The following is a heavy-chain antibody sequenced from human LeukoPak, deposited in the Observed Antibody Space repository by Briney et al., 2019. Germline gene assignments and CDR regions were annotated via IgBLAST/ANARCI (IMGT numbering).Heavy chain of an antibody. CDR3: ARDMIILQS. CDR1: GFIFSNYA. V-gene: IGHV3-64D*09. Sequence: GGSLRLSCSASGFIFSNYAMHWVRQAPGKGLEYVSTTSRNGYTTYYADSVKGRFTISRDNSKNTLHLQMSSLRAEDTAVYFCARDMIILQSWGQGTLVTVSS. CDR2: TSRNGYTT. D-gene: IGHD3-16*01. J-gene: IGHJ5*02.